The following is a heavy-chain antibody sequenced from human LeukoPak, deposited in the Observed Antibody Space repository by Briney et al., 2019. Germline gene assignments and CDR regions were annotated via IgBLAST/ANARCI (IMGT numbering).Heavy chain of an antibody. D-gene: IGHD3-9*01. Sequence: SETLSLTCTVSGGSISSSSYYWGWIRQPPGKGLGWIGSIYYSGSTYYNPSLKSRVTISVDTSKNQFSLKLSSVTAADTAVYYCARDRKGYFDWLLFYFDYWGQGTLVTVSS. CDR3: ARDRKGYFDWLLFYFDY. V-gene: IGHV4-39*07. CDR1: GGSISSSSYY. CDR2: IYYSGST. J-gene: IGHJ4*02.